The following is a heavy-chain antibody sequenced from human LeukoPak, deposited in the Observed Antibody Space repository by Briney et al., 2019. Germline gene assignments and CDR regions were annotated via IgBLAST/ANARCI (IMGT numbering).Heavy chain of an antibody. CDR1: GFTFTAYW. J-gene: IGHJ4*02. CDR2: IKQDGSEK. V-gene: IGHV3-7*01. CDR3: ARDRRFLEWLYLDY. D-gene: IGHD3-3*01. Sequence: PGGSLRLSCAASGFTFTAYWMTWVRQAPGNGLEWVANIKQDGSEKFYVDSVKGRFTISRENAKNSVYLQMSSLRAEDTAVYYCARDRRFLEWLYLDYWGQGTLVTVSS.